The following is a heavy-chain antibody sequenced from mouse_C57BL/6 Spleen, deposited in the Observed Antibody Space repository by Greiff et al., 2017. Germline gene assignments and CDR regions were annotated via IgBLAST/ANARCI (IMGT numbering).Heavy chain of an antibody. CDR1: GYTFTSYG. J-gene: IGHJ4*01. D-gene: IGHD2-4*01. CDR3: ARNYYDYDVGYAMDY. CDR2: IYPRSGDT. V-gene: IGHV1-81*01. Sequence: VQLQQSGAELARPGASVKLSCKASGYTFTSYGISWVKQRTGQGLEWIGGIYPRSGDTYYNEKFKGKATLTADKSSSTAYMELRSLTSEDSAVYFCARNYYDYDVGYAMDYWGQGTSVTVAS.